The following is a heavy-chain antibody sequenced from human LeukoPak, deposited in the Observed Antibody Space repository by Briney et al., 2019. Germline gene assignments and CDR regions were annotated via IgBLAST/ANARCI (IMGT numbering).Heavy chain of an antibody. D-gene: IGHD1-26*01. CDR1: GFTLTSYA. CDR2: LTADGSST. J-gene: IGHJ4*02. Sequence: GGSRRLSCAATGFTLTSYAMSWVPKAPGKGLVWVSRLTADGSSTIYADSVMGRFTVSRDIAKNTLYLEMNSLRAEHTAVYYCARAQLGTPTDCWGQGTLVTVSS. V-gene: IGHV3-74*01. CDR3: ARAQLGTPTDC.